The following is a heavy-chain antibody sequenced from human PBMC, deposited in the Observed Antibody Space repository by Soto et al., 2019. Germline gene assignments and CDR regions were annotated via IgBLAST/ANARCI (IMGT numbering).Heavy chain of an antibody. Sequence: QITLNESGPTLVEPTQTLTLTCTFSGFSLSTSGVGVGWIRQPPGKALEWLALIYWDDDKRYSPSLKSRLTITKDTSKNQVVLTMTNMDPVDTATYYCAHTGSYCSGGSCYVDAFDIWGQGTMVTVSS. CDR3: AHTGSYCSGGSCYVDAFDI. CDR2: IYWDDDK. CDR1: GFSLSTSGVG. D-gene: IGHD2-15*01. J-gene: IGHJ3*02. V-gene: IGHV2-5*02.